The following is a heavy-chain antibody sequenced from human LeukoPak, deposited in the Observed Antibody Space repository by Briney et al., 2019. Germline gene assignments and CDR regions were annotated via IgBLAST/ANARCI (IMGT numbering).Heavy chain of an antibody. CDR2: IKQDGTEK. CDR3: ARELQSGSGGTFDY. J-gene: IGHJ4*02. V-gene: IGHV3-7*01. CDR1: GFTFTTYW. Sequence: GGSLRLSCAASGFTFTTYWMSWVRQAPGKGLEWVANIKQDGTEKYYVDSVKGRFTISRDNAKNSLYLQMNSLRVEDTAVYYCARELQSGSGGTFDYWGQGTLVTVSS. D-gene: IGHD2-15*01.